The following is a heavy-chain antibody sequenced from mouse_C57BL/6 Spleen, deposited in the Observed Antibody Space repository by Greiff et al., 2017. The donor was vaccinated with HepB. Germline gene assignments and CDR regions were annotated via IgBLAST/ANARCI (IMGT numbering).Heavy chain of an antibody. V-gene: IGHV5-17*01. CDR2: ISSGSSTN. D-gene: IGHD2-12*01. J-gene: IGHJ4*01. Sequence: EVQLVESGGGLVKPGGSLKLSCAASGFTFSDYGMHWVRQAPEKGLEWVAYISSGSSTNYYADTVKGRFTISRDNAKNTLFLKMTSLRSEDTAMYYCARELYSNDDRYYAMDYWGQGTSVTVSS. CDR3: ARELYSNDDRYYAMDY. CDR1: GFTFSDYG.